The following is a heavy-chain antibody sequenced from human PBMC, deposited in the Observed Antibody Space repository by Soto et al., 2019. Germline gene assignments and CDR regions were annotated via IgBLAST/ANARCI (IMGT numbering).Heavy chain of an antibody. D-gene: IGHD2-8*01. J-gene: IGHJ6*03. Sequence: SETLSLTCTVSGGSISSSSYYWGWIRQPPGKGLEWIGSIYYSGSTYYNPSLKSRVTISVDTSKNQFSLKLSSVTAADTAVYYCARLYGSYYYYYMDVWGKGTTVTVSS. V-gene: IGHV4-39*01. CDR3: ARLYGSYYYYYMDV. CDR2: IYYSGST. CDR1: GGSISSSSYY.